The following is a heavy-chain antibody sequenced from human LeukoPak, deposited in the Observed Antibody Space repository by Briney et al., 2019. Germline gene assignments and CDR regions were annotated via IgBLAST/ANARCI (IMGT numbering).Heavy chain of an antibody. CDR1: GFTFSSYG. CDR3: LVTTRSRGFDY. CDR2: ISYDGSNK. V-gene: IGHV3-30*03. J-gene: IGHJ4*02. Sequence: GGSVTLSCSASGFTFSSYGMQWLGQAPGKGLEWVAVISYDGSNKYYAHSVKGRFTISRDKSKNTLYLQMNSLRADDTAVYYCLVTTRSRGFDYWGRETLVTVSS. D-gene: IGHD1/OR15-1a*01.